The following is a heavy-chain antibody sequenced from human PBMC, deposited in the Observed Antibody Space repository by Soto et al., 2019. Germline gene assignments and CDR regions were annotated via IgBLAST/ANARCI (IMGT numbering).Heavy chain of an antibody. V-gene: IGHV1-69*02. CDR2: IIPILGIA. D-gene: IGHD2-2*01. Sequence: SVKVSCKASGGTFSSYTISWVRQAPGQGLEWMGRIIPILGIANYAQKFQGRVTITADKSTSTAYMELSSLRSEDTAVYYCARLGYCSSTSCYENWFDPWGQGTLVTVSS. CDR3: ARLGYCSSTSCYENWFDP. J-gene: IGHJ5*02. CDR1: GGTFSSYT.